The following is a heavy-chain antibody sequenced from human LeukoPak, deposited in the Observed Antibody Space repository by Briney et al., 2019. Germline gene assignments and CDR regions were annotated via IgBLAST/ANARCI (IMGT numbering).Heavy chain of an antibody. Sequence: PSETLSLTCSVSGGSISSYYWSWIRHPPAKGLEWIGFIYYSGSTNYNPSLKRRVTISVDMSKNQSSLKLSSVTDATTPVYYCARPSFDYGGSVAFYFWGQGTLVTVSS. D-gene: IGHD4-23*01. V-gene: IGHV4-59*08. CDR3: ARPSFDYGGSVAFYF. CDR1: GGSISSYY. CDR2: IYYSGST. J-gene: IGHJ3*01.